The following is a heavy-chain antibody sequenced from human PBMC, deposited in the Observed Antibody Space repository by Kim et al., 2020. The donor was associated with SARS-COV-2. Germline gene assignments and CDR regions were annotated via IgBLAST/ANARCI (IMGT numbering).Heavy chain of an antibody. CDR1: GLTFSSFL. CDR2: IIEDGSAT. V-gene: IGHV3-7*01. J-gene: IGHJ4*02. Sequence: GGSLRLSCAASGLTFSSFLMSWFRQAPGKGLEWVASIIEDGSATYHVDSVKGRFTISRDNAKNSLYLQMSSLRVEDTAVYYCARGHLEINYWGQGTQVTVSS. CDR3: ARGHLEINY.